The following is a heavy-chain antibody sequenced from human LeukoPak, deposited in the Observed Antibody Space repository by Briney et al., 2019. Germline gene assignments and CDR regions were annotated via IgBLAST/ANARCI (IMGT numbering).Heavy chain of an antibody. CDR3: AREVSSSWFDY. Sequence: GGSLRLSRAASGFTFSSYWMHWVRQAPGKGLVWVSRINSDGSSTSYVDSVKGRFTISRDNAKNTLYLQMNSLRAEDTAVYYCAREVSSSWFDYWGQGTLVTVSS. CDR2: INSDGSST. J-gene: IGHJ4*02. V-gene: IGHV3-74*01. D-gene: IGHD6-13*01. CDR1: GFTFSSYW.